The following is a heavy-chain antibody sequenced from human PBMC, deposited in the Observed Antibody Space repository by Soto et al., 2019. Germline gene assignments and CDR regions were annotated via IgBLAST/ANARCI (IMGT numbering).Heavy chain of an antibody. CDR1: GFTFRNYE. J-gene: IGHJ4*02. CDR2: ISSSRSTK. CDR3: ARDYDSTGYVFDY. V-gene: IGHV3-48*03. D-gene: IGHD3-22*01. Sequence: PGGSLRLSCAASGFTFRNYEMNWVRQAPGKGLEWISYISSSRSTKSYADSVKGRFTISRDNAQNSLFLQMNSLRAEDTAVYYCARDYDSTGYVFDYWGQGTLVTVS.